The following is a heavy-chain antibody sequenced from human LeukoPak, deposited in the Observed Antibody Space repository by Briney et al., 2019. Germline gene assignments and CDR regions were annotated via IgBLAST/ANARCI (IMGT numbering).Heavy chain of an antibody. CDR1: GFTLTSSA. D-gene: IGHD3-9*01. V-gene: IGHV1-58*01. CDR3: ARQPSLYYDILTGYYTHFDY. CDR2: IVVGSGNT. Sequence: GASVKVSCKASGFTLTSSAVQWVRQARGQRLEWIGWIVVGSGNTNYAQKFQERVTITRDMSTSTAYLQWSSLKASDTAMYYCARQPSLYYDILTGYYTHFDYWGQGTLVTVSS. J-gene: IGHJ4*02.